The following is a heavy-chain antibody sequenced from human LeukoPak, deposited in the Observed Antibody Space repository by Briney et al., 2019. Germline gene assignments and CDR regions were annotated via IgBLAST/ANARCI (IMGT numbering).Heavy chain of an antibody. CDR3: ARGVAVTDRARFFDY. J-gene: IGHJ4*02. CDR1: GYTFADYY. V-gene: IGHV1-2*02. Sequence: GASVKVSCKASGYTFADYYVHWVRQAAGQGLEWMGWINPKRGVTNSAQKFQGRVTMTRDTSISTIYMELRSLISDDTAAYYCARGVAVTDRARFFDYWGQGTLVTVSS. D-gene: IGHD4-11*01. CDR2: INPKRGVT.